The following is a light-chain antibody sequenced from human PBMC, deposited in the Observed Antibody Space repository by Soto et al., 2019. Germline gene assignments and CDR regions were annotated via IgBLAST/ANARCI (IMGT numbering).Light chain of an antibody. CDR1: QSVSSSY. Sequence: EFVLTQSPGTLPLSPGERDTLSCRSRQSVSSSYLAWYQQKPGQAPRLLIYGASSRATVIPDRFSGSGSGTDFTLTISRLEPEDLAVYYCQQYGSSPPTCGQGTKVENK. V-gene: IGKV3-20*01. CDR2: GAS. J-gene: IGKJ1*01. CDR3: QQYGSSPPT.